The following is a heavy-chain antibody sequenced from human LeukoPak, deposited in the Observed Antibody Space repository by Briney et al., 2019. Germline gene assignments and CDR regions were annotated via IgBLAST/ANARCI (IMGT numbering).Heavy chain of an antibody. J-gene: IGHJ4*02. Sequence: SETPSLTCNVSGGSISSYYWNWVRQPPRKGLEWVGYIYYSGSTYYNPSLKSRVTISVDTSKNQFSLKLSSVTAADTAVYYCATDRGYSGYDYFDYWGQGTLVTVSS. D-gene: IGHD5-12*01. CDR2: IYYSGST. CDR1: GGSISSYY. CDR3: ATDRGYSGYDYFDY. V-gene: IGHV4-59*01.